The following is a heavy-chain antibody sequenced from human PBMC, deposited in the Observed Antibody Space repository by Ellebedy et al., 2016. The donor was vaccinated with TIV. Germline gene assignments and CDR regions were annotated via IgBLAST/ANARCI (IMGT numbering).Heavy chain of an antibody. Sequence: MPSETLSLTCTVSGGSISSSSYYRGWIRQPPGKGLEWIGEITHSGSTNYNPSLKSRVTISVDTAKNQFSLNLSSVTAADTAVYYCARGLARDYWGQGTLVTVSS. CDR1: GGSISSSSYY. CDR2: ITHSGST. V-gene: IGHV4-39*07. CDR3: ARGLARDY. J-gene: IGHJ4*02.